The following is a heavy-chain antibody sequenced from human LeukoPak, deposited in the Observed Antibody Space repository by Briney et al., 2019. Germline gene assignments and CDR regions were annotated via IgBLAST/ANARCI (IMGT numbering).Heavy chain of an antibody. CDR1: GGTFSSYA. J-gene: IGHJ6*03. CDR3: ARDHWGHSSYYDILTTYYYYMDV. CDR2: IIPIFGTA. Sequence: ASVKVSCKASGGTFSSYAISWVRQAPGQGLEWMGGIIPIFGTANYAQKFQGRVTITADESTSTAYMELSSLRSEDTAVYYCARDHWGHSSYYDILTTYYYYMDVWGKGTTVTISS. D-gene: IGHD3-9*01. V-gene: IGHV1-69*13.